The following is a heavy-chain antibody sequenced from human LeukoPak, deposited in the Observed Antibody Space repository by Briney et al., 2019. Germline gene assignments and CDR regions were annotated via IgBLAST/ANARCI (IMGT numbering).Heavy chain of an antibody. CDR2: INPNSGDT. J-gene: IGHJ4*02. V-gene: IGHV1-2*02. Sequence: ASVKVSCKASGYTFTGYYIHWVRQAPGQGLEWMGWINPNSGDTNFAQKFQGRVTMTRDTSINTAYMELSRLRSDDTAVYYCANVIAGVTTDYWGQGTLVTVSS. CDR1: GYTFTGYY. D-gene: IGHD1-26*01. CDR3: ANVIAGVTTDY.